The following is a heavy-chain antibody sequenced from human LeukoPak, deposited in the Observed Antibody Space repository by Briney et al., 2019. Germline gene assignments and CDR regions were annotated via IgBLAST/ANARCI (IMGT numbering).Heavy chain of an antibody. Sequence: ASVKVSCKASGYTFTSYGISWVRQAPGQGVEWMGWISAYNGNTNYAQKLQGRVTMTTDTSTSTAYMELRSLRSDDTAVYYCARDMTAAGPFDYWGQGTLVTVSS. CDR3: ARDMTAAGPFDY. CDR1: GYTFTSYG. CDR2: ISAYNGNT. V-gene: IGHV1-18*01. J-gene: IGHJ4*02. D-gene: IGHD6-13*01.